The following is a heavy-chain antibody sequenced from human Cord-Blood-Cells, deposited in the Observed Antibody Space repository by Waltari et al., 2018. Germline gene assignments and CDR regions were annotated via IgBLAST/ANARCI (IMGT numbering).Heavy chain of an antibody. D-gene: IGHD6-13*01. V-gene: IGHV4-59*01. Sequence: QVQLQESGPGLVKPSATLSLTCTVPGGSIRSYYWSWIRQPPGKGLEWIGYIYYSGSTNYNPSLKSRVTISVDTSKNQFSLKLSSVTAADTAVYYCAKGKSASIAAAAADYWGQGTLVTVSS. CDR1: GGSIRSYY. J-gene: IGHJ4*02. CDR2: IYYSGST. CDR3: AKGKSASIAAAAADY.